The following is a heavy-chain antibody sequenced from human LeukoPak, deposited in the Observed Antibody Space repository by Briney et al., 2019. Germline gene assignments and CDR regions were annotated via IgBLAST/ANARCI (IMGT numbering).Heavy chain of an antibody. CDR2: ISSSSSYI. J-gene: IGHJ4*02. V-gene: IGHV3-21*01. D-gene: IGHD1-20*01. CDR1: GFTFSSYS. CDR3: ARDINWNQRLPEKYFDY. Sequence: GGSLRLSCAASGFTFSSYSMNWVHQAPGKGLEWVSSISSSSSYIYYADSVKGRFTISRDNAKNSLYLQMNSLRAEDTAVYYCARDINWNQRLPEKYFDYWGQGTLVTVSS.